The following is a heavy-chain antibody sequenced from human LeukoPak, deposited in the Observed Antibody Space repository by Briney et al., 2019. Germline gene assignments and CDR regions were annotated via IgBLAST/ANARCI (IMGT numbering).Heavy chain of an antibody. CDR2: VMAIFGRE. CDR3: ARGELGDRGGFSFFDH. V-gene: IGHV1-69*05. Sequence: SVKVSCKAPKGTFDSYGISWVRQAPGQGLEWMGGVMAIFGREKCGQRFQGRVKFTTDASTSTAYMELSSLTSEDTGVYYCARGELGDRGGFSFFDHWGQGTLVTVSS. D-gene: IGHD3-10*01. J-gene: IGHJ4*02. CDR1: KGTFDSYG.